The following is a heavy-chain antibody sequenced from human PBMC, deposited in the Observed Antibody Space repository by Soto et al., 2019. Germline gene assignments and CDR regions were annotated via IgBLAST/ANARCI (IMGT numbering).Heavy chain of an antibody. Sequence: ASVKVSCKASGYTFTSYGISWVRQAPGQGLEWMGWISAYNGNTNYAQKLQGRVTMTTDTSTSTAYMELRSLRSDDTAVYYCARARGQDIVVVPAAMDFDYWGQGTLVTAPQ. CDR2: ISAYNGNT. D-gene: IGHD2-2*01. J-gene: IGHJ4*02. CDR1: GYTFTSYG. V-gene: IGHV1-18*01. CDR3: ARARGQDIVVVPAAMDFDY.